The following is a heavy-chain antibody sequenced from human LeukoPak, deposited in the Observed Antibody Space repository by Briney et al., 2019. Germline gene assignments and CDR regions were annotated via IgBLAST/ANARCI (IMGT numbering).Heavy chain of an antibody. V-gene: IGHV4-39*02. D-gene: IGHD3-22*01. Sequence: SETLSLTCTVSGGSISSSSYYWGWIRQPPGKGLEWIGSIYYSGSTYYNPSLKSRVTISVDTSKNQFSLKLSSVTAADTAVYYCAREGSYYYDSSGLFDYWGQGTLVTVSS. J-gene: IGHJ4*02. CDR2: IYYSGST. CDR3: AREGSYYYDSSGLFDY. CDR1: GGSISSSSYY.